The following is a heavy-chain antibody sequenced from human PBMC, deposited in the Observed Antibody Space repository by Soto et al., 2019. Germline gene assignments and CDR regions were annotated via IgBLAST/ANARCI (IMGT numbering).Heavy chain of an antibody. V-gene: IGHV3-7*05. Sequence: GGSLRLSCAASGFTLSAYWMTWVRQAPGKGLEWVANINRDGSKKSYLDSVRGRFTISRDNVGNSLYLQMDSLRADDTALYYCAKAPTYDYYYYMDVWGKGTTVTVSS. CDR3: AKAPTYDYYYYMDV. CDR1: GFTLSAYW. CDR2: INRDGSKK. J-gene: IGHJ6*03.